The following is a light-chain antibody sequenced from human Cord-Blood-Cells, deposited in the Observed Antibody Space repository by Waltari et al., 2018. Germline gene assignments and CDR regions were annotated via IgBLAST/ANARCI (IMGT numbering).Light chain of an antibody. CDR2: GAS. CDR3: QQYGSSPYT. V-gene: IGKV3-20*01. Sequence: EIVLTHSPGTLSLSPGERATLSCRASQSVSSSYLAWYQQKPGQAPRVLIYGASSGATGIPDRFSGSGSGTDFTLTISRLEPEDFAVYYCQQYGSSPYTFGQGTKLEIK. CDR1: QSVSSSY. J-gene: IGKJ2*01.